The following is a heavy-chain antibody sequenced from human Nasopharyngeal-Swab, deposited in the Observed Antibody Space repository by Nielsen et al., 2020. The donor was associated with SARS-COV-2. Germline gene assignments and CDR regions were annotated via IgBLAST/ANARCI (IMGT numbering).Heavy chain of an antibody. V-gene: IGHV1-18*01. CDR2: ISAYSGNT. CDR3: ARMYYDILTGWYYYYGMDV. Sequence: WVRQAPGQGLEWMGWISAYSGNTNYAQKLQGRVTMTTDTSTSTAYMELRSLKSDDTAVYYCARMYYDILTGWYYYYGMDVWGQGTTVTVSS. J-gene: IGHJ6*02. D-gene: IGHD3-9*01.